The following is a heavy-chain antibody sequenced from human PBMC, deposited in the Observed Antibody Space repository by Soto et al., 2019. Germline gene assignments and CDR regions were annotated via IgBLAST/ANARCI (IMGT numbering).Heavy chain of an antibody. V-gene: IGHV3-21*01. CDR1: GFTFSSYS. Sequence: EVQLVESGGGLVKPGGSLRLSCAASGFTFSSYSMNWVRQAPGKGLEWVSSISSSSSYIYYADSVKGRFTISRDNAKNSLYLQMNSLRAEDTAVYYCARERIAARSVGAFDIWGQGTMVTVSS. CDR2: ISSSSSYI. CDR3: ARERIAARSVGAFDI. J-gene: IGHJ3*02. D-gene: IGHD6-6*01.